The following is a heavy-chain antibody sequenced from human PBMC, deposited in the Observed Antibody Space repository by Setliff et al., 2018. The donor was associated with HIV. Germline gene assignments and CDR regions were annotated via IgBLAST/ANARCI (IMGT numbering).Heavy chain of an antibody. CDR1: GGSISTKSVY. CDR2: VYYDGTT. V-gene: IGHV4-39*01. J-gene: IGHJ4*02. D-gene: IGHD6-19*01. CDR3: ARHDDEWLVPVSVKF. Sequence: SETLSLTCTVSGGSISTKSVYWGWIRQPPGKGLEWIGSVYYDGTTSYYPSLKRRVTISVDTSKNQFSLRLNSVPAADTAVYYCARHDDEWLVPVSVKFWGQGVLVTVS.